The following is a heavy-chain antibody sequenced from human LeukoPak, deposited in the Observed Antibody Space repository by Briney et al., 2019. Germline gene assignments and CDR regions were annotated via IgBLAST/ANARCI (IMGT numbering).Heavy chain of an antibody. CDR2: ISSSSSPI. CDR3: AKGQSLVFDY. J-gene: IGHJ4*02. Sequence: GGSLRLSCAASGFTFNTHSINWVRQAPGKGLEWVSYISSSSSPIYYADSVKGRFTISRDNAKNSLFLQMNSLRAEDTAVYYCAKGQSLVFDYWGQGTLVTVSS. CDR1: GFTFNTHS. V-gene: IGHV3-48*01.